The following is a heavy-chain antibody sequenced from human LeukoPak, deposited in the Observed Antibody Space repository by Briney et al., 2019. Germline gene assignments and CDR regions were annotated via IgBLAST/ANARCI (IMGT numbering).Heavy chain of an antibody. J-gene: IGHJ4*02. Sequence: SETLSLTCTVSGGSISSGSYYWSWIRQPAGKGLEWIGRIYTSGSTNYNPSLKSRVTISLDTSVNHFSLKLSSVTAADTAVYYCARVTTGGYYNYWGQGTLVTVSS. CDR3: ARVTTGGYYNY. CDR1: GGSISSGSYY. CDR2: IYTSGST. V-gene: IGHV4-61*02. D-gene: IGHD3-22*01.